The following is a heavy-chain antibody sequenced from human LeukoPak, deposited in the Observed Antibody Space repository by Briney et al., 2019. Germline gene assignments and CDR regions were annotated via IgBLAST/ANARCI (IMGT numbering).Heavy chain of an antibody. CDR1: GGSISSGGYS. D-gene: IGHD5-12*01. CDR3: ARDSVATGDAFDI. J-gene: IGHJ3*02. Sequence: PSETLSLTCAVSGGSISSGGYSWSWIRQPPGKGLEWIGYIYHSGSTYYNPSLKSRVTISVDRSKNQFSLKLSSVTAADTAVYYCARDSVATGDAFDIWGQGTMVTVSS. CDR2: IYHSGST. V-gene: IGHV4-30-2*01.